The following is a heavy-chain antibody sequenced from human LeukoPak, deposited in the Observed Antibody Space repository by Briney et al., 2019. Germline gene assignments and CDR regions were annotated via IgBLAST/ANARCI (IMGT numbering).Heavy chain of an antibody. CDR2: INHSGST. J-gene: IGHJ4*02. CDR1: GGSFSCYY. D-gene: IGHD6-13*01. CDR3: ASEGKQQLAYYFVY. Sequence: SETLSLTCAVYGGSFSCYYWSWIRQPPGKGLEWIGEINHSGSTNHNPSLKSRVTISVDTSKNQFSLKLSSVTAADTAVYYCASEGKQQLAYYFVYWGQETLVTVSS. V-gene: IGHV4-34*01.